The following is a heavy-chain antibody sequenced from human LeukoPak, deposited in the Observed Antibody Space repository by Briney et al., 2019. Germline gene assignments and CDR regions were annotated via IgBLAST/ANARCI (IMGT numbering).Heavy chain of an antibody. D-gene: IGHD3-22*01. V-gene: IGHV4-38-2*01. CDR2: IYHSGST. Sequence: SETLSLTCAVSSYSISSGYYWGWIRQPPGKGLEWIGSIYHSGSTYYNPSLKSRVTISVDTSKNQFSLKLSSVTATDTAVYYCARGVVVISSGDYWGQGTLVTVSS. CDR3: ARGVVVISSGDY. J-gene: IGHJ4*02. CDR1: SYSISSGYY.